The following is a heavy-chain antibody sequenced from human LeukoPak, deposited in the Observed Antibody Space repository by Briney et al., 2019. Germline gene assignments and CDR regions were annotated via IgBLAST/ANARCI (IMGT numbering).Heavy chain of an antibody. V-gene: IGHV4-39*07. D-gene: IGHD3-10*01. CDR1: GGSIRSSNYY. Sequence: PSETLSLTCTVSGGSIRSSNYYWGWIRQPPGRGLEWIGTVYYSGSTYYNPSLNSRVTISVDTSKNQFSLKLSSVTAADTAVYYCARDTSGSGSQTIDYYYYGMDVWGQGTTVTVSS. J-gene: IGHJ6*02. CDR3: ARDTSGSGSQTIDYYYYGMDV. CDR2: VYYSGST.